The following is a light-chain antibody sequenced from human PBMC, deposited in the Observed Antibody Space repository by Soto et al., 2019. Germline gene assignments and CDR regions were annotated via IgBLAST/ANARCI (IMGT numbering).Light chain of an antibody. Sequence: DIQITQSPSSLSASVGDRVTITCRASQSISSYLNCYQQKPGKAPKLLIYAASSLQSGVPSRFSGSGSGTEFTLTIRSLQPEDFANYYCQQSYSTPSITFGQGTRLEIK. CDR2: AAS. V-gene: IGKV1-39*01. J-gene: IGKJ5*01. CDR1: QSISSY. CDR3: QQSYSTPSIT.